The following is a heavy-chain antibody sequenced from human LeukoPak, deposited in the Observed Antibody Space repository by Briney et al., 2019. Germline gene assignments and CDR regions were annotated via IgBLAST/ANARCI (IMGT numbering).Heavy chain of an antibody. V-gene: IGHV3-23*01. CDR1: GFTFSTYA. D-gene: IGHD3-9*01. CDR3: AKDHYDILISLDY. J-gene: IGHJ4*02. Sequence: GGSLRLSCAASGFTFSTYAMSWVRQAPGKGLEWVSGISGSGGSTYYADSVKGRFTISRDNSKNTLYLQMNSLRAEDTAVYYCAKDHYDILISLDYWGQGTLVTVSS. CDR2: ISGSGGST.